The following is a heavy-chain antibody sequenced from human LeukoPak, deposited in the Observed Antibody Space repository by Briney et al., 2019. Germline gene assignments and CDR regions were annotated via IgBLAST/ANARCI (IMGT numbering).Heavy chain of an antibody. CDR1: GFSISSYG. V-gene: IGHV3-30*02. CDR2: IRYDGSNK. CDR3: AKDYIYRWELLILPYFDY. J-gene: IGHJ4*02. Sequence: PGGSLRLSCAASGFSISSYGMHWVRQAPGKGLEWVAFIRYDGSNKYYADSVKGRFTISRDNSKNTLYLQMNSLRAEDTAVYYCAKDYIYRWELLILPYFDYWGQGTLVTVSS. D-gene: IGHD1-26*01.